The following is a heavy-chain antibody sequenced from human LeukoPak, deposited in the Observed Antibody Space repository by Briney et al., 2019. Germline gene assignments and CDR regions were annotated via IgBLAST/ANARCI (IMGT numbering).Heavy chain of an antibody. CDR2: IKQDGSEK. Sequence: PGESLRLSCAASGFTFSSYWMNWVRLAPGKGLEWVANIKQDGSEKYFVDSVKGRFTISRDNAKNSLYLQMNSLRAEDTAVYYCARGFGGFDYWGQGTLATVSS. D-gene: IGHD3-10*01. J-gene: IGHJ4*02. CDR3: ARGFGGFDY. V-gene: IGHV3-7*04. CDR1: GFTFSSYW.